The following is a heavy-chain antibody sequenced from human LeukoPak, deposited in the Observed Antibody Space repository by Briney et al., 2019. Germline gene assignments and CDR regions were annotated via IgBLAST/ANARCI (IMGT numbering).Heavy chain of an antibody. V-gene: IGHV3-30*04. CDR1: GFTFSSYA. D-gene: IGHD3-22*01. J-gene: IGHJ3*02. CDR3: ASGSLLRYTSVDAFDI. CDR2: ISYDGSNK. Sequence: GRSLRLSCAASGFTFSSYAMHWVRQAPGKGPEWVAVISYDGSNKYYADSVKGRFTISRDNSKNTLYLQMNSLRAEDTAVFYCASGSLLRYTSVDAFDIWGQGTMVTVSS.